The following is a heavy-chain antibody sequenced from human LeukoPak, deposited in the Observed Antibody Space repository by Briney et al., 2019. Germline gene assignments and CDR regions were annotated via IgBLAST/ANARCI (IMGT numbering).Heavy chain of an antibody. Sequence: GGSLRLSCAVSGFTFRSYSMNWVRQAPGKGLEWVSSISRSSSYIYYTDSVKGRFTISRDNAKNSLYLQMNSLRAEDTAVYYCAREWFGELSTWFDPWGQGTLVTVSS. CDR2: ISRSSSYI. J-gene: IGHJ5*02. CDR1: GFTFRSYS. D-gene: IGHD3-10*01. CDR3: AREWFGELSTWFDP. V-gene: IGHV3-21*01.